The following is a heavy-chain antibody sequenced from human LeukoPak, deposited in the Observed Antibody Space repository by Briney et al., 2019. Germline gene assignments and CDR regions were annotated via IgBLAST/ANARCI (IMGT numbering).Heavy chain of an antibody. CDR1: GYIFTDYW. D-gene: IGHD3-16*01. J-gene: IGHJ4*02. Sequence: GESLKISCQGSGYIFTDYWIGWVRQMPGKGLEWMAIIYCDGSKTIYSPSFQTQVTISVDKSTNTAYLQWTSLKASDTAIYFCARRDELGMRYFDSWGQGALVTVSS. CDR2: IYCDGSKT. CDR3: ARRDELGMRYFDS. V-gene: IGHV5-51*01.